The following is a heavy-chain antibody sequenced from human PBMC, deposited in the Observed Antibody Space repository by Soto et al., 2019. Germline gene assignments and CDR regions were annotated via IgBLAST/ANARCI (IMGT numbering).Heavy chain of an antibody. CDR3: ATWHEREHAYDV. V-gene: IGHV3-53*01. CDR2: LYDVDGS. CDR1: GLTVSGKKY. J-gene: IGHJ3*01. D-gene: IGHD1-1*01. Sequence: GGSLRLSCAASGLTVSGKKYVAWVRQAPGKGLEWVSALYDVDGSFYADSVKGRFTTSSDSSKTTVYLQMNGLRPDDTAVYYCATWHEREHAYDVWGQGTTVTVSS.